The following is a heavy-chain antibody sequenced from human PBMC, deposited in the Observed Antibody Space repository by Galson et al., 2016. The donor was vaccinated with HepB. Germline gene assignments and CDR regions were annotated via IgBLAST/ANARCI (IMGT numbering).Heavy chain of an antibody. CDR2: ISWDSGSI. Sequence: SLRLSCAASGFTFDDYSMHWVRLAPGKGLEWVSTISWDSGSIGYADSVKGRFTISRDNANNSLYLQMHSLRTEDTAFYYCAKLGTQYSYGYYTFDYWGQGTLVTVSS. CDR1: GFTFDDYS. J-gene: IGHJ4*02. D-gene: IGHD5-18*01. CDR3: AKLGTQYSYGYYTFDY. V-gene: IGHV3-9*01.